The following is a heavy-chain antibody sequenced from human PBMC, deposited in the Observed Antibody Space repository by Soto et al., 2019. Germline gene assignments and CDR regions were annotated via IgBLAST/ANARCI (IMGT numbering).Heavy chain of an antibody. CDR1: GFTFSDYY. J-gene: IGHJ4*02. V-gene: IGHV3-11*06. Sequence: SXXSLRLACAASGFTFSDYYMRWIRQAPGKGLEWVSYISSSSSYTNYADSVKGRFTISRDNAKNSLYLQMNSLRAEDTAVYYCATFYGSGDGVAGLFDYWGQGTLVTVSS. CDR3: ATFYGSGDGVAGLFDY. CDR2: ISSSSSYT. D-gene: IGHD3-10*01.